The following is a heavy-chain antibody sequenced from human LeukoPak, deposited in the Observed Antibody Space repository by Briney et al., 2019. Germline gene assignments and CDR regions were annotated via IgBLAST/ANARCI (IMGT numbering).Heavy chain of an antibody. Sequence: TAGTLSLTCTVSGGSISSYYWSWIRQPPGKGLEWIGYIYYSVSTNYNPSLKSRVTRSVDTSKNQFSLKLSSVTAADTAVYYCARDQGYCSSTSCHISWFDPWGEGTLVGVSS. V-gene: IGHV4-59*01. CDR2: IYYSVST. CDR1: GGSISSYY. J-gene: IGHJ5*02. CDR3: ARDQGYCSSTSCHISWFDP. D-gene: IGHD2-2*01.